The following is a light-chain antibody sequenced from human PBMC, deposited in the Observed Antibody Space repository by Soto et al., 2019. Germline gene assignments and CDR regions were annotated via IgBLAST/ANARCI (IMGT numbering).Light chain of an antibody. V-gene: IGLV1-51*02. J-gene: IGLJ3*02. CDR1: SSNIGNNY. Sequence: QSVLTRPPSVSAAPGQKVTISCSGSSSNIGNNYVSWYQQLPGTAPKLLIYENNKRPSGIPDRFSGSKSGTSATLGITGLQTGDEADYYCGTWDSSLSAWVFGGGTKVTVL. CDR3: GTWDSSLSAWV. CDR2: ENN.